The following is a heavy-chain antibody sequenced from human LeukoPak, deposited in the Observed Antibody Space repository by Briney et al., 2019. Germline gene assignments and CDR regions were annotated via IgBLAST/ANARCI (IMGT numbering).Heavy chain of an antibody. J-gene: IGHJ3*01. Sequence: SVKVSCKASGGTFSSYAISWVRQAPGQGLEWMGRIIPILGIANYAQKFQGRVTITADKSTSTAYMELSSLRSEDTAMYYCAGLVESLANGFDFWGQGTMVTVS. CDR2: IIPILGIA. D-gene: IGHD2-8*02. V-gene: IGHV1-69*04. CDR3: AGLVESLANGFDF. CDR1: GGTFSSYA.